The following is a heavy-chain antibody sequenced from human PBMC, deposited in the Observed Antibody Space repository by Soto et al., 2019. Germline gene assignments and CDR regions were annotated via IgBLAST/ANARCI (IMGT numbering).Heavy chain of an antibody. CDR3: AKDRDYPSMYYYHYGMDV. CDR2: ISYDGSNK. D-gene: IGHD4-17*01. J-gene: IGHJ6*02. CDR1: GFTFSSYG. V-gene: IGHV3-30*18. Sequence: GGSLRLSCAASGFTFSSYGMHWVRQAPGKGLEWVAVISYDGSNKYYADSVKGRFTISRDNSKNTLYLQMNSLRAEDTAVYYCAKDRDYPSMYYYHYGMDVWGQGTTVTVSS.